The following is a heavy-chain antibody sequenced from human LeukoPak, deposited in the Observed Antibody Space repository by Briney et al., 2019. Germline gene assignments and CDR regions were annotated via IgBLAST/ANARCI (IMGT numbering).Heavy chain of an antibody. CDR3: ARDFAVAGLTHDY. Sequence: SETLSLTRAVYGGSFSGYYWSWIRQPPGKGLEWIGEINHSGSTNYNPSLKSRVTISVDTSKNQFSLKLSSVTAADTAVYYCARDFAVAGLTHDYWGQGTLVTISS. D-gene: IGHD6-19*01. CDR1: GGSFSGYY. V-gene: IGHV4-34*01. J-gene: IGHJ4*02. CDR2: INHSGST.